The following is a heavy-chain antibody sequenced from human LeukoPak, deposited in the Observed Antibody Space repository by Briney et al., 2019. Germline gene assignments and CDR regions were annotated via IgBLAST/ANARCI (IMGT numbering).Heavy chain of an antibody. CDR1: GFTFSSYS. CDR2: ISSSSSYI. D-gene: IGHD6-19*01. J-gene: IGHJ4*02. CDR3: ARVSAVAGDY. Sequence: GGSLRLSCAASGFTFSSYSMNWVRQAPGKGLEWVSSISSSSSYIYYADSVKGRFTISRDNAKNSLYLQMNSLRAEDTAVHYCARVSAVAGDYWGQGTLVTVSS. V-gene: IGHV3-21*01.